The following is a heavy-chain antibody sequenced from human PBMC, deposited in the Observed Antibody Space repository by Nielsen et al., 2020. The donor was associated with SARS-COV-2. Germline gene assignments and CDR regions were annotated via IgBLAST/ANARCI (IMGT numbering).Heavy chain of an antibody. Sequence: LSLTCAASGFAVSSNYLSWVRQAPGKGLEWVSITYSAGNTNYADSVKGRFTISRDDSKNKLYLQMNSLRVEDTAVYYCAKTGDYFVVVPAATLDVWGQGTTVTVSS. CDR2: TYSAGNT. V-gene: IGHV3-66*01. J-gene: IGHJ6*02. CDR3: AKTGDYFVVVPAATLDV. CDR1: GFAVSSNY. D-gene: IGHD2-2*01.